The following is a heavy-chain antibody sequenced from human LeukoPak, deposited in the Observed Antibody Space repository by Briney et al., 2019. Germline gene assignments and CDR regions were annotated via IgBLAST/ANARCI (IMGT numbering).Heavy chain of an antibody. CDR2: IYYSGST. Sequence: SETLSLTCTVSGYSISSGYYWGWIRQPPGKGLEWIGSIYYSGSTYYNPSLKSRVTISVDTSKNQFSLKLSSVTAADTAVYYCARRFYSNYGNFFDYWGQGTLVTVSS. V-gene: IGHV4-38-2*02. D-gene: IGHD4-11*01. CDR3: ARRFYSNYGNFFDY. CDR1: GYSISSGYY. J-gene: IGHJ4*02.